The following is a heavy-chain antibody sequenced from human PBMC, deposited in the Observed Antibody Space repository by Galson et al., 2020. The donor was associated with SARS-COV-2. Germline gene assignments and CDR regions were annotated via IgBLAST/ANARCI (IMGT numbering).Heavy chain of an antibody. CDR3: ARGRQGVVPSPVLGLGPFYSYYYMDV. J-gene: IGHJ6*03. Sequence: SETLSLTCAVYGGSFSGYSWTWVRQAPGKGLEWIGEINFGGDTKYSPSLRSRVTLSVHTPKTQFSLKLRSVTAADTALYFCARGRQGVVPSPVLGLGPFYSYYYMDVWGKGTTVTVSS. CDR2: INFGGDT. V-gene: IGHV4-34*01. D-gene: IGHD3-16*01. CDR1: GGSFSGYS.